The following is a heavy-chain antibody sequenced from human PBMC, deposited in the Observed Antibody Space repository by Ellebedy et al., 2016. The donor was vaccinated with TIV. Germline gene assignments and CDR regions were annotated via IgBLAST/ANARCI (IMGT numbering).Heavy chain of an antibody. Sequence: PGGSLRLSCAASGFTFSSYAMHWVRQAPGKGLEWVAVLSYDGSNKYYADSVKGRFTIFRDNSQNTLYVQMNSLRAEDTAVYYCVRGLEMATIDYWGQGTLVTVSS. D-gene: IGHD5-24*01. J-gene: IGHJ4*02. CDR2: LSYDGSNK. CDR3: VRGLEMATIDY. CDR1: GFTFSSYA. V-gene: IGHV3-30*01.